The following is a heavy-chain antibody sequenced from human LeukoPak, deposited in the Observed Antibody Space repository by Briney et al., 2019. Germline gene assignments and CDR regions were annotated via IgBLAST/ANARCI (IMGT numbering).Heavy chain of an antibody. CDR2: IYPGDSDT. J-gene: IGHJ3*02. CDR3: ATSGGGGDCSGGSCYSLVAFDI. V-gene: IGHV5-51*01. CDR1: GYSFTSYW. Sequence: GESLKISCKGSGYSFTSYWIGWVRQMPGKGLEWMGIIYPGDSDTRYSPSFQGQVTISADKSISTAYLQWSSLKASDTAMYYCATSGGGGDCSGGSCYSLVAFDIWGQGTMVTVSS. D-gene: IGHD2-15*01.